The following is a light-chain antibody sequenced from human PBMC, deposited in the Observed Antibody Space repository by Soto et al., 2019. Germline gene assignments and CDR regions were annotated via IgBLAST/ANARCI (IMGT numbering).Light chain of an antibody. CDR2: GTS. CDR3: HQYGISPPRT. Sequence: EIVLTQSPGTLSLSPGERATLSCRAIQSVSSSYLAWYQQKPGQAPRLLICGTSSRATGIPDRFSGSGSGTDFTLTITRLEPEDFAVYYCHQYGISPPRTFGQGTKVDI. J-gene: IGKJ1*01. CDR1: QSVSSSY. V-gene: IGKV3-20*01.